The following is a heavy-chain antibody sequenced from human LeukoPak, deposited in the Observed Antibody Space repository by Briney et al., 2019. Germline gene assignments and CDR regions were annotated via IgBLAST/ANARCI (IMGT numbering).Heavy chain of an antibody. CDR2: IVYSSSTI. CDR3: ARGDGDCLGVY. D-gene: IGHD2-21*02. J-gene: IGHJ4*02. CDR1: GFTFTSYT. Sequence: GGSLRLSCSASGFTFTSYTMNWVRQAPGKGLEWVLYIVYSSSTIYSTHSVRGRFTIYRNNAKNSLYLQMSSLGEEGTAVYYCARGDGDCLGVYWGQGTLVTVSS. V-gene: IGHV3-48*02.